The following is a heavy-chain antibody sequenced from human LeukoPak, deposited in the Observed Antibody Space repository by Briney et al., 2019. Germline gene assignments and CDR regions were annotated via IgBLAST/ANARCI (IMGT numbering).Heavy chain of an antibody. Sequence: PGTSLRLSCAASGFPFSSYGMHWVRQAPGKGLEWVAVIWNDGSNKYYVESVKGRFTISRDDSKNTLYLQMNSLRAEDTAVYYCARSRGAGSSGLGDAFDSWGQGPLVTV. V-gene: IGHV3-33*01. CDR2: IWNDGSNK. CDR1: GFPFSSYG. CDR3: ARSRGAGSSGLGDAFDS. D-gene: IGHD1-26*01. J-gene: IGHJ4*02.